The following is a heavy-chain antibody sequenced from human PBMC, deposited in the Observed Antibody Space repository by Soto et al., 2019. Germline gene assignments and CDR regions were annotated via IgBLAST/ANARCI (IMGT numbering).Heavy chain of an antibody. CDR1: GGSISSNY. V-gene: IGHV4-59*01. CDR3: ARSRREAVAGYTLDN. D-gene: IGHD6-13*01. J-gene: IGHJ4*02. CDR2: VYNSGST. Sequence: PAETLSLTCTVSGGSISSNYWTWIRQPPGKGLEWIGYVYNSGSTDYNPSLKSRVPLSEDPSKSQFSLTVNSMTAADPAVYYCARSRREAVAGYTLDNWGQGILVTVSS.